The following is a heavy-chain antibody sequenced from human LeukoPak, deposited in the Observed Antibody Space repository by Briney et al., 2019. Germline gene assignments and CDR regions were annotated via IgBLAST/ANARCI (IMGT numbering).Heavy chain of an antibody. Sequence: ASETLSLTCTVSGGSISSYYWSWIRQPPGKGLEWIGYIYYSGSTNYNPSLKSRVTISVDTSKNQFSLKLSSVTAADTAVYYCARDVKAGSGIDYWGQGTLVTVSS. D-gene: IGHD3-10*01. CDR3: ARDVKAGSGIDY. CDR1: GGSISSYY. CDR2: IYYSGST. V-gene: IGHV4-59*01. J-gene: IGHJ4*02.